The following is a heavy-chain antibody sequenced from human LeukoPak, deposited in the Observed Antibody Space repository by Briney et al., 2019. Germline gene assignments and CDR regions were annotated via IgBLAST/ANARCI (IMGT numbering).Heavy chain of an antibody. J-gene: IGHJ4*02. D-gene: IGHD4-23*01. V-gene: IGHV3-23*01. CDR2: ISASGADT. CDR3: PKPLLTPGN. CDR1: GCIFAKYA. Sequence: PGGSLRLSCTTSGCIFAKYAMAWVRQSPGKGLEWVSTISASGADTYYADSVRGRFTISRDNSRNALYLQLSRLRVDDTAFYYCPKPLLTPGNWGPGTLVTVSS.